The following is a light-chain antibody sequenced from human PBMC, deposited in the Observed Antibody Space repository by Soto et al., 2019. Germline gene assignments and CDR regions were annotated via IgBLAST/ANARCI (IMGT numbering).Light chain of an antibody. V-gene: IGKV2-28*01. Sequence: IVMPQSPLSLPVTPGEPASISCRSSQSLLHSNGYNYLDWYLQKPGQSPQLLIYLGSNRASGVPDRFSGSGSGTDFTLKISRVEAEDVGVYYCMQALQTPLTFGGGTKVDIK. J-gene: IGKJ4*01. CDR3: MQALQTPLT. CDR1: QSLLHSNGYNY. CDR2: LGS.